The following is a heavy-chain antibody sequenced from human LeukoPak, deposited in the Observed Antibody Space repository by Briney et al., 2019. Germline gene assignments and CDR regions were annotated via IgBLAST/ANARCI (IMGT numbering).Heavy chain of an antibody. J-gene: IGHJ4*02. CDR2: ISASGLMT. D-gene: IGHD1-26*01. CDR1: GFTFTNYA. CDR3: SEDRSIWPYYTFDH. Sequence: PGGSLRLSCAASGFTFTNYAMTWVRQAPGKGLEWVSSISASGLMTYYADSVKGRFTVSRDNSKNSLYLQMSSLTAADTAVYYCSEDRSIWPYYTFDHWGQGTLVTVSS. V-gene: IGHV3-23*01.